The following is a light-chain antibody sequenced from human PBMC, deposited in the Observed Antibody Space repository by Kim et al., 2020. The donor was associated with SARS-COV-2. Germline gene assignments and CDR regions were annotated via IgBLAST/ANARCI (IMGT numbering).Light chain of an antibody. J-gene: IGLJ1*01. Sequence: GQMVTLSWSGSSSNIGRRSVNWFQQLPGTTPKLLIYNDNQRPSGVSDRFSGSRSGTSASLAISGLQSEDGADFFCATWDDSLNAYVFGTGTKVTVL. CDR3: ATWDDSLNAYV. CDR1: SSNIGRRS. CDR2: NDN. V-gene: IGLV1-44*01.